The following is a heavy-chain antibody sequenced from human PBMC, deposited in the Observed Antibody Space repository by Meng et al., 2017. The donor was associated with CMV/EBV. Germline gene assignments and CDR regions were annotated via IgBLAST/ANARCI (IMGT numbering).Heavy chain of an antibody. D-gene: IGHD2-2*01. CDR2: IYSGGST. CDR3: ARDGARYCSSTSCYLNYYYGMDV. Sequence: GESLKISCAASGFTVSSNYMSWVRQAPGKGLEWVSVIYSGGSTYYADSVKGRFTISRDNSKNTLYLQMNGLRAEDTAVYYCARDGARYCSSTSCYLNYYYGMDVWGQGTTVTVSS. V-gene: IGHV3-53*05. J-gene: IGHJ6*02. CDR1: GFTVSSNY.